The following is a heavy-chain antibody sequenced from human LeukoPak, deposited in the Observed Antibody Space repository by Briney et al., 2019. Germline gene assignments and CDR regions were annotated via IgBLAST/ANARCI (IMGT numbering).Heavy chain of an antibody. CDR3: ARTDSCNRGWYGAFEI. D-gene: IGHD6-19*01. V-gene: IGHV5-51*01. CDR1: GYTFTSCW. CDR2: IYVGDSDT. J-gene: IGHJ3*02. Sequence: RGESLKISYKCSGYTFTSCWIGWVRQMPGKGLEWMGIIYVGDSDTRYSPSFQGQVTISADKSISTAYLQWSSLKASDSAMYYCARTDSCNRGWYGAFEIWGQGTMVTISS.